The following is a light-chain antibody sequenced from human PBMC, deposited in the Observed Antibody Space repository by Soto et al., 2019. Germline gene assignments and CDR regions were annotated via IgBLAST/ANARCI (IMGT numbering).Light chain of an antibody. CDR2: GAT. J-gene: IGKJ4*01. CDR3: QQYGSSPLT. CDR1: QSVSSSY. V-gene: IGKV3-20*01. Sequence: EIVLTQSPGTLSLSPGERATLSCRASQSVSSSYLAWHQQKPGQAPRLLIYGATSRATGIPDRFSGSGSGTEFTLTISRLESEDFAVYYCQQYGSSPLTFGRGTKVEIK.